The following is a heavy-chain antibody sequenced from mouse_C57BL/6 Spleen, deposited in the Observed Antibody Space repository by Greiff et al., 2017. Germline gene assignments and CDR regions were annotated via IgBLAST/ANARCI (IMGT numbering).Heavy chain of an antibody. D-gene: IGHD4-1*01. CDR3: TRDWDYFDY. V-gene: IGHV1-5*01. J-gene: IGHJ2*01. CDR1: GYTFTRYW. Sequence: EVQLQQSGTVLARPGASVKMSCKTSGYTFTRYWMHWVKQRPGKGLDWIGAIYPGNSDTSYNQTFKGKAKLTAVTSASTAYMDLSSLTNADSAVYYCTRDWDYFDYWGQGTTRTVSS. CDR2: IYPGNSDT.